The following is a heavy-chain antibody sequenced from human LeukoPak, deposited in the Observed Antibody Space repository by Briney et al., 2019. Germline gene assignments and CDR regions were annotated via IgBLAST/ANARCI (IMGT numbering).Heavy chain of an antibody. V-gene: IGHV3-23*01. D-gene: IGHD3-22*01. Sequence: GGSLRLSCAASGFTFSTFAMIWVRQPPGKGLEWVSAISGSGGSTYYADSVKGRFTISRDNSKNTLYLQMHSLRAEDTAVYYCAKGQNYYESNGAFDIWGQGTMVTVSS. CDR3: AKGQNYYESNGAFDI. J-gene: IGHJ3*02. CDR1: GFTFSTFA. CDR2: ISGSGGST.